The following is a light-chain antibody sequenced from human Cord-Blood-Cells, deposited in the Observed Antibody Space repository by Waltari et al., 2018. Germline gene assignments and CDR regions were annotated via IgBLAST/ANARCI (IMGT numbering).Light chain of an antibody. CDR2: EAS. CDR1: SSAVGGYNL. CDR3: CSYAGSSTLV. J-gene: IGLJ2*01. V-gene: IGLV2-23*01. Sequence: QSALTPPASVSGSPGQSITISGPGTSSAVGGYNLVSWYQQPPGKAPTLMSYEASNRPAGVSNRFAGSKSGNTASLTISGLQSEDEADYYCCSYAGSSTLVFGGGTKLTVL.